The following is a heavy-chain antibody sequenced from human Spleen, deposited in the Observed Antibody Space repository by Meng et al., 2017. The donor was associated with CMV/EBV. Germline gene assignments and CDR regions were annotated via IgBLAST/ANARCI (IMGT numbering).Heavy chain of an antibody. V-gene: IGHV1-3*02. D-gene: IGHD4-17*01. J-gene: IGHJ2*01. CDR2: SNAGNGNT. CDR3: ARLPDYGDYFNWYFDL. Sequence: ASVKVSCKASGYTFTSYAMHWVRQAPGQRLEWMGWSNAGNGNTKYSQEFQGRVTITRDTSASTAYMELSSLRSEDTAVYYCARLPDYGDYFNWYFDLWGRGTLVTVSS. CDR1: GYTFTSYA.